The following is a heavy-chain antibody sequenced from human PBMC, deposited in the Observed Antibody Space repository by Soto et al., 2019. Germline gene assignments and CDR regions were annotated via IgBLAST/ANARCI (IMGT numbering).Heavy chain of an antibody. J-gene: IGHJ4*02. V-gene: IGHV3-64*01. D-gene: IGHD5-12*01. Sequence: PGVSLRLSCSASGSTFSSYAMHTVRQAPGKGREYVPVINSNGGSTDNANNVKGRFTISRDNSKNTLYLQMGSLRAEDMAVYYCARTSGYAFDYWGRGT. CDR2: INSNGGST. CDR3: ARTSGYAFDY. CDR1: GSTFSSYA.